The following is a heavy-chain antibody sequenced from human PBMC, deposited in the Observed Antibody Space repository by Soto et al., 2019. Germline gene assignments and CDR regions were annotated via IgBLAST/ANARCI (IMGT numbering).Heavy chain of an antibody. CDR2: ISGSGGDT. Sequence: GGSLRLSCAASGFTFSSYAMNWVRQAPGKGLEWVSSISGSGGDTYYTDSVEGRFTISRDNSKNTLYLQMNSLRAEDTAVYYCARGRRKLDYYYYYGMDVWGQGTTVTVSS. CDR1: GFTFSSYA. V-gene: IGHV3-23*01. J-gene: IGHJ6*02. CDR3: ARGRRKLDYYYYYGMDV.